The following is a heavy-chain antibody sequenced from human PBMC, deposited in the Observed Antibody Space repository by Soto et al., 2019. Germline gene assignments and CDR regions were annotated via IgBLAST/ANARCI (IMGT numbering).Heavy chain of an antibody. Sequence: FIFGSYAMNWVRQVPGKGPEWVAVLSTDGSTPYYADSVRGRFTISRDNSKSTLFLQMNSLRPEDTAIYFCAKSYDLWSPYLSFGDQRDPWGQGTLVTVS. D-gene: IGHD3-3*01. V-gene: IGHV3-30*16. CDR1: FIFGSYA. J-gene: IGHJ5*02. CDR2: LSTDGSTP. CDR3: AKSYDLWSPYLSFGDQRDP.